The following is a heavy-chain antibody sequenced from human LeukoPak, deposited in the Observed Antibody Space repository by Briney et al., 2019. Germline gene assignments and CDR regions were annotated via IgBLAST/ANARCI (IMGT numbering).Heavy chain of an antibody. V-gene: IGHV2-70*11. CDR1: GFSLSSSGMC. J-gene: IGHJ4*02. CDR2: IDWDDDK. Sequence: SGPALVKPTQTLTLTCTFSGFSLSSSGMCVSWIRQPPGKALEWLARIDWDDDKYYSTSLRTRLTISKDTSRNHVVLTMTNMDPEDTATYYCARIANVYSRSSAFDYWGQGALVTVSS. D-gene: IGHD6-13*01. CDR3: ARIANVYSRSSAFDY.